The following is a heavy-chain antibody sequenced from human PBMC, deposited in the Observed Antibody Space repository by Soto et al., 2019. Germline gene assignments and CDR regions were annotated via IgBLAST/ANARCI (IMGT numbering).Heavy chain of an antibody. CDR1: GVTCIAHS. D-gene: IGHD1-1*01. J-gene: IGHJ4*02. Sequence: RLSSAASGVTCIAHSMNWVRQAPGKGLEWVSYISSSSTIYYADSVKGRFTISRDNAKNSLYLQMNSLRAEDTAVYYCARHDPDYWGQGTLVTVSS. V-gene: IGHV3-48*01. CDR2: ISSSSTI. CDR3: ARHDPDY.